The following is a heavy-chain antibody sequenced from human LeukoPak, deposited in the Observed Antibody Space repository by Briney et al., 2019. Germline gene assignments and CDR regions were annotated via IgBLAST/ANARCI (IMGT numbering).Heavy chain of an antibody. Sequence: GASVKVSCTVSGYTLTELSMRWVRQAPGKGLEWMGGFDPEDGETIYAQKFQGRVTMTEDTSTDTAYMELSSLRSEDTAVYYCARRDGYSSGHRAFDIWGQGTMVTVSS. CDR2: FDPEDGET. CDR3: ARRDGYSSGHRAFDI. D-gene: IGHD6-19*01. J-gene: IGHJ3*02. V-gene: IGHV1-24*01. CDR1: GYTLTELS.